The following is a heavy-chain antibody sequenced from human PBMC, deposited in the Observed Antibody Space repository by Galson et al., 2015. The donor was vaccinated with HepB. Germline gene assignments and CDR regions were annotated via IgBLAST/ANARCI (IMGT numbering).Heavy chain of an antibody. V-gene: IGHV3-74*01. CDR3: ARDLRWSDAFDI. Sequence: SLRLSCAASGSTFSSYWMHWVRQAPGKGLVWVSRINSDGSSTSYADSVKGRFTISRDNAKNTLYLQMNSLRAEDTAVYYCARDLRWSDAFDIWGQGTMVTVSS. J-gene: IGHJ3*02. CDR1: GSTFSSYW. CDR2: INSDGSST. D-gene: IGHD2-8*01.